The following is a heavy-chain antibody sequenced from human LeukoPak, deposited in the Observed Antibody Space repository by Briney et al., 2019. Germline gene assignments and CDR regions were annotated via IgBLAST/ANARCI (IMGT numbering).Heavy chain of an antibody. V-gene: IGHV3-11*06. CDR2: ISSSSIYI. CDR1: GFTFSDYY. D-gene: IGHD2-21*02. CDR3: AREYAGVTPYFDY. Sequence: GGSLRLSCAASGFTFSDYYMSWIRQAPGKGLEWVSSISSSSIYIYYADSVKGRFTISRDNAKNSLYLQMNSLRAEDTAVYYCAREYAGVTPYFDYWGQGTLVTVSS. J-gene: IGHJ4*02.